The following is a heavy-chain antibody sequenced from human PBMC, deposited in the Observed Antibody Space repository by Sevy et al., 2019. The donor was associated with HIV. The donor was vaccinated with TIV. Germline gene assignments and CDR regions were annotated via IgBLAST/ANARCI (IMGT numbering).Heavy chain of an antibody. V-gene: IGHV3-30*18. J-gene: IGHJ6*02. D-gene: IGHD3-10*01. CDR3: AKNRPPEGSSFSRHGMDV. CDR2: ISYGGNYR. Sequence: GGSLRLSCAASGFTFSDYDMHWVRQAPGKGLEWVAIISYGGNYREYADSLMGRFSMSRDNSKNTMHLQLSGLSVEDTAVYYCAKNRPPEGSSFSRHGMDVWGRGTTVTVAS. CDR1: GFTFSDYD.